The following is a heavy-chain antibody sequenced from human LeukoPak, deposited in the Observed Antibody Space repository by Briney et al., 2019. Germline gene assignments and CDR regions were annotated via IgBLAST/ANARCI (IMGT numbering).Heavy chain of an antibody. V-gene: IGHV1-69*05. CDR1: GGTFSSYA. D-gene: IGHD3-9*01. J-gene: IGHJ6*03. Sequence: SVKVSCKASGGTFSSYAISWVRQAPGQGLEWMGGIIPIFGTANYAQKFQGRVTITTDESTSTAYMELSSLRSEDTAVYYCARAPRNYYDILTGYYYYMDVWGKGTTVTVSS. CDR3: ARAPRNYYDILTGYYYYMDV. CDR2: IIPIFGTA.